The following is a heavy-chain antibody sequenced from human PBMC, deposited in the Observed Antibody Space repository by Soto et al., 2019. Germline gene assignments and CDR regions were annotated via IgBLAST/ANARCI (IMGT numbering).Heavy chain of an antibody. V-gene: IGHV1-2*02. Sequence: QVQLVQSGAEVKKPGASVKVSCKASGYTFTGYYMHWVRQAPGQGLECMGWTNPNSSGTNYGQKFNGGVTMTTDTSISTAYRELSRLRSDETAVYYCARVQLWYDAFDFWGQVTMVTVSS. CDR1: GYTFTGYY. D-gene: IGHD5-18*01. CDR2: TNPNSSGT. J-gene: IGHJ3*01. CDR3: ARVQLWYDAFDF.